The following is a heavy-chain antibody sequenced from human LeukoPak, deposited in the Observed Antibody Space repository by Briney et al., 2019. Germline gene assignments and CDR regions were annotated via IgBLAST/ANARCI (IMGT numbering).Heavy chain of an antibody. CDR1: GGSISSYY. V-gene: IGHV4-59*08. CDR3: ARAMVRGVIITEYYFDY. J-gene: IGHJ4*02. CDR2: IYYSGST. Sequence: KSSETLSLTCTVSGGSISSYYWRWLRHPPGEGREWIGYIYYSGSTNYNPSLKSRVTISVDTSKNQFSLKLSSVTAADTAVYYCARAMVRGVIITEYYFDYWGQGTLVTVSS. D-gene: IGHD3-10*01.